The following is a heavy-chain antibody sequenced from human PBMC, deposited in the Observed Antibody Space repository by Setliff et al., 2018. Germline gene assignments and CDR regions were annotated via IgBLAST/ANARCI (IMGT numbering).Heavy chain of an antibody. J-gene: IGHJ3*02. CDR2: VYCGDSDT. D-gene: IGHD5-18*01. CDR1: EYAFSDYW. Sequence: GESLKISCKASEYAFSDYWIGWVRQMPGKGLEWMGVVYCGDSDTRYSPSFQGQVTMSADRSIRSAYLQWSSLKASDTAMYYCARLGYSDGFDIWGQGTMVTVSS. V-gene: IGHV5-51*01. CDR3: ARLGYSDGFDI.